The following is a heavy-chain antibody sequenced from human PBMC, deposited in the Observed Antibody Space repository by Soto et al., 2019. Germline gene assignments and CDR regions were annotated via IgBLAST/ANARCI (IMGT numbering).Heavy chain of an antibody. V-gene: IGHV1-69*02. CDR2: IFPLLDIA. CDR3: AKRDGTTGISVGGSEV. J-gene: IGHJ6*04. Sequence: SVKVSCKASGGTFSSYTINWVRQAPGQGLEWMGRIFPLLDIANYAQKFQGRVTITADKSTSTVYMELSSLRSEDTAVYYCAKRDGTTGISVGGSEVWGEGTTVTSPQ. CDR1: GGTFSSYT. D-gene: IGHD4-17*01.